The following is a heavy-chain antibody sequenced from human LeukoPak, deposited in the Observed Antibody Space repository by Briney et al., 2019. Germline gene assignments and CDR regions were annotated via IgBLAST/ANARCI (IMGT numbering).Heavy chain of an antibody. CDR3: ARDNTASYYYYYMDV. Sequence: GGSLRLSCAASGFTFSDYYMSRIRQAPGKGLEWVSYISSSGSTIYYADSVKGRFTISRDNAKNSLYLQMNSLRAEDTAVYYCARDNTASYYYYYMDVWGKGTTVTVSS. CDR2: ISSSGSTI. D-gene: IGHD5-18*01. V-gene: IGHV3-11*04. CDR1: GFTFSDYY. J-gene: IGHJ6*03.